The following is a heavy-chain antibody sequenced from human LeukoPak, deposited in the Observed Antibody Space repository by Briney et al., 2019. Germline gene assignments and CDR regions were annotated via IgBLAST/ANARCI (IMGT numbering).Heavy chain of an antibody. CDR2: IYYSGST. Sequence: SETLSLTCTVSGGSISSYYWSWIRQPPGKGLEWIGYIYYSGSTDYNPSLKSRVTMSVDTSKNQFSLKLSSVTAADTAVYYCARDSGTTGEVKFDPWGQGTLVTVSS. J-gene: IGHJ5*02. V-gene: IGHV4-59*12. CDR1: GGSISSYY. D-gene: IGHD3-10*01. CDR3: ARDSGTTGEVKFDP.